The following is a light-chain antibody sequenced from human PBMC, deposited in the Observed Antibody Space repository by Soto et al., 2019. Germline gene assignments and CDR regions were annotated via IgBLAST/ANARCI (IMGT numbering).Light chain of an antibody. V-gene: IGKV3-11*01. CDR2: DAS. CDR1: QSVSRY. Sequence: EIALTQSPATLSLSPGERATLSCRASQSVSRYLAWYQQKPGQAPRLLIYDASNRATGIPARFSGSGSGTDFTLTISSLEPEECAVYYCQQRGNWPSFGGGTKVEIK. CDR3: QQRGNWPS. J-gene: IGKJ4*01.